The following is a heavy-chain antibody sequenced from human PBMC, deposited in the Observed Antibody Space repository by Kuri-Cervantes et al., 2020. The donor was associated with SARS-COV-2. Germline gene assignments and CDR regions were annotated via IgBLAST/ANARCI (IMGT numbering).Heavy chain of an antibody. J-gene: IGHJ2*01. V-gene: IGHV3-30*02. CDR3: ARDRLFRDYYDSSGYYWNSGYFDL. D-gene: IGHD3-22*01. CDR2: IRYDGSNK. Sequence: GGSLRLSCAASGFTFSSYGMHWVRQAPGKGLEWVAFIRYDGSNKYYADSVKGRFTISRDNSKNTLYLQMNSLRAEDTAVYYCARDRLFRDYYDSSGYYWNSGYFDLWGRGTLVTVSS. CDR1: GFTFSSYG.